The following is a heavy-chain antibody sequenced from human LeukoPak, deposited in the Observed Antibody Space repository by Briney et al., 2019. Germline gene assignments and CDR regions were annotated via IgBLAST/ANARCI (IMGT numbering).Heavy chain of an antibody. D-gene: IGHD5-24*01. Sequence: GGSLRLSCAASGFTFSSYGMHWDRQAPGKGLEWVAVISYDGSNKYYADSVKGRFTISRDNSKNTLYLQMNSLRAEDTAVYYCAKVGDGYNYGTFDYWGQGTLVTVSS. CDR1: GFTFSSYG. J-gene: IGHJ4*02. CDR2: ISYDGSNK. V-gene: IGHV3-30*18. CDR3: AKVGDGYNYGTFDY.